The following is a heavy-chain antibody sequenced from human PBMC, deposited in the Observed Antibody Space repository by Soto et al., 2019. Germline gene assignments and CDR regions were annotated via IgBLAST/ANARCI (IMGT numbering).Heavy chain of an antibody. Sequence: GGSLRLSCAASGFTFSSYGMHWVRQAPGKGLEWVAVIWYDGSNKYYADSVKGRFTISRDNSKNTLYLQMNSLRAEDTAVYYCARPYYYYDSSAPDYWGQGTLVTVSS. CDR1: GFTFSSYG. CDR3: ARPYYYYDSSAPDY. CDR2: IWYDGSNK. J-gene: IGHJ4*02. D-gene: IGHD3-22*01. V-gene: IGHV3-33*01.